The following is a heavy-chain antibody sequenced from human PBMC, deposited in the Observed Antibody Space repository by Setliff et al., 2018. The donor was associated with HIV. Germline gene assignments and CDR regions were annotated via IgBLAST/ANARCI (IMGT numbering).Heavy chain of an antibody. CDR2: IDHSGRS. CDR3: AKCSGRFGVVTWFDS. J-gene: IGHJ5*01. Sequence: SETLSLTCAVYGGSFSDDYWSWIRQPPGRGMEWIGEIDHSGRSNYNPSLKSRVLMAIDASKSQISLNLASISAADTAVYYCAKCSGRFGVVTWFDSWGHGMLVTVS. D-gene: IGHD3-10*02. CDR1: GGSFSDDY. V-gene: IGHV4-34*01.